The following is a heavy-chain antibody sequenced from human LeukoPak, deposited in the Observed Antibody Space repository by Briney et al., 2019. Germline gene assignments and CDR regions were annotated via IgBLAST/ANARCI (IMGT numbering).Heavy chain of an antibody. J-gene: IGHJ4*02. CDR3: AKGSSDGRPYYSDY. D-gene: IGHD5-24*01. CDR1: GFTFSSYA. V-gene: IGHV3-23*01. CDR2: ITGEGGDT. Sequence: PGGSLRLSCAASGFTFSSYAMGWVRQAPGKGLEWVSAITGEGGDTYYADSVKGRFTISKDTSKNTLYLQMNSLLSDDTAMYYCAKGSSDGRPYYSDYWAQGALVTVSS.